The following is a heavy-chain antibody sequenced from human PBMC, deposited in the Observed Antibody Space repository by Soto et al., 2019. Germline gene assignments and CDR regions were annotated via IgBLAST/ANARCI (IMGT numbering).Heavy chain of an antibody. CDR1: GGTFSSYA. Sequence: SVKVSCKASGGTFSSYAISWVRQAPGQGLEWMGGIIPIFGTANYAQKFQGRVTITADESTSTAYMELSSLRSEDTAVYYCARQAGYSSGWYFWVYWGQGTLVTVSS. J-gene: IGHJ4*02. V-gene: IGHV1-69*13. D-gene: IGHD6-19*01. CDR3: ARQAGYSSGWYFWVY. CDR2: IIPIFGTA.